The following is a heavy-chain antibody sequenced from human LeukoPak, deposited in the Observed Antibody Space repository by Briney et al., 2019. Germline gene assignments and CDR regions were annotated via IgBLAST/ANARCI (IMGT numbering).Heavy chain of an antibody. J-gene: IGHJ4*02. Sequence: ASVKVSCKASGYTFTSYDINWVRQATGQGLEWMGWMNPNSGNTGYAQKFQGRVTMTRDTSTSTVYMELSSLRSEDTAVYYCARDLLDSSSWYYDWGQGTLVTVSS. D-gene: IGHD6-13*01. CDR2: MNPNSGNT. CDR1: GYTFTSYD. CDR3: ARDLLDSSSWYYD. V-gene: IGHV1-8*01.